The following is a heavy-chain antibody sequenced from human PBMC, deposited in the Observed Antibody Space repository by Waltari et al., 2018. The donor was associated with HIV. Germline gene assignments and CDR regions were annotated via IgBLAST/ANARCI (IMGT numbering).Heavy chain of an antibody. CDR2: ISSDGDST. CDR1: GFTFENHA. V-gene: IGHV3-43D*03. D-gene: IGHD6-25*01. Sequence: ELKLVESGGAVVQPGGSLTLSCVASGFTFENHAMHWVRQAAGKGLEWVSLISSDGDSTYYADSVKGRFTISRDSSTNSLFLQMNSLRVEDTAIYYCAQDIGPGLVLAAAHPTPSGYFDLWGRGTLVTVSS. CDR3: AQDIGPGLVLAAAHPTPSGYFDL. J-gene: IGHJ2*01.